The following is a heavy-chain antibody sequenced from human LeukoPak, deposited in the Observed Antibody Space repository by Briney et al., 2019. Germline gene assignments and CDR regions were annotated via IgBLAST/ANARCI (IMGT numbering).Heavy chain of an antibody. Sequence: WGSLRLSCTGSGFTFSNYAVARVRQGPGQGLEGVSSFTSSGNTYYADSVKGRFTVSRDNSKSTLYMQMTSLRAEDTAVYYCAKGDYGDCYWGQGTLVTVSS. J-gene: IGHJ4*02. V-gene: IGHV3-23*01. D-gene: IGHD4-17*01. CDR1: GFTFSNYA. CDR3: AKGDYGDCY. CDR2: FTSSGNT.